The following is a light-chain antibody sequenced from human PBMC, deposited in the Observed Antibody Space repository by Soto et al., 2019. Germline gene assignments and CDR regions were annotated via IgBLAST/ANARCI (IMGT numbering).Light chain of an antibody. Sequence: DIQMTQSPSTLAASVGDRVTITCRASQSISSWMAWYQQIPGKAPKLLIYTASSLQSGVPSRFSGSGSGTEFTLTISSLQPDDFATYYCQQYHSWTFGQGTKVDIK. CDR3: QQYHSWT. CDR2: TAS. J-gene: IGKJ1*01. CDR1: QSISSW. V-gene: IGKV1-5*03.